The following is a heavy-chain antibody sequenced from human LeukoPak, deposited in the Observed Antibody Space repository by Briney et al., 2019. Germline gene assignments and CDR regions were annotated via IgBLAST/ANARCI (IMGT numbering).Heavy chain of an antibody. V-gene: IGHV3-23*01. J-gene: IGHJ4*02. CDR1: GFTFSTYA. Sequence: SGGSLRLSCAASGFTFSTYAMSWVRQTPGKGLEWVSDIRGSGGSTNYADSVKGRFTISRDNSKNTLYLQMDSLRAEDTAVYYCAKGRSSWFSGSFAYWGQGTLVTVSS. CDR2: IRGSGGST. CDR3: AKGRSSWFSGSFAY. D-gene: IGHD6-19*01.